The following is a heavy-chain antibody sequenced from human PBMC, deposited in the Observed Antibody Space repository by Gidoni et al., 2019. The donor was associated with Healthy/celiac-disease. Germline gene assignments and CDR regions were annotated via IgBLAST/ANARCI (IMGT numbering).Heavy chain of an antibody. CDR1: GYTFTSYA. V-gene: IGHV1-3*01. J-gene: IGHJ4*02. D-gene: IGHD3-10*01. Sequence: QVQLVQSGAEVKKPGASVKVSCKASGYTFTSYAMHWVRQAPGQRLEWMGWINAGNGNTEYSQKFQGRVTITRDTSASTAYMELSSLRSEDTAVYYCARLWFGELFLDYWGQGTLVTVSS. CDR3: ARLWFGELFLDY. CDR2: INAGNGNT.